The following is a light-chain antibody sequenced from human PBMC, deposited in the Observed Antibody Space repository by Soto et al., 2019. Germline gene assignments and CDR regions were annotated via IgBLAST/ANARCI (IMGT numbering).Light chain of an antibody. CDR2: DAS. Sequence: DIQMTQSPSSLSAAAGDSVTITCRASQGISNSLAWYQQEPGKVPKLLLYDASTLQSGVPSRFSGSGSGTDFTLTISSLQPADVATYYCQKYNSAPFPFGPGTKVDIK. J-gene: IGKJ3*01. V-gene: IGKV1-27*01. CDR1: QGISNS. CDR3: QKYNSAPFP.